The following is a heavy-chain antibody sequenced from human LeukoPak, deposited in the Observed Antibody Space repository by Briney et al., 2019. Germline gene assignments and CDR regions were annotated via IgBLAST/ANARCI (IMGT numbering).Heavy chain of an antibody. V-gene: IGHV1-18*01. CDR2: ISAYNGNT. CDR3: AAGRYSSSGVHWFDP. Sequence: AASVKVSCKASGYTFTSYGISWVRQAPGQGLEWMGWISAYNGNTNYAQKLQGRVTMTTDTSTSTAYMELRSLRSDDTAVYYCAAGRYSSSGVHWFDPWGQGTLVTVSS. J-gene: IGHJ5*02. D-gene: IGHD6-6*01. CDR1: GYTFTSYG.